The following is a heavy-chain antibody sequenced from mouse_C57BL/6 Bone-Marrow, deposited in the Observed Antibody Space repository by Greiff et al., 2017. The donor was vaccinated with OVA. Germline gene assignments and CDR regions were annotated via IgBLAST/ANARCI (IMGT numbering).Heavy chain of an antibody. V-gene: IGHV7-3*01. CDR1: GFTFTNYY. CDR2: IRNKPNGSTT. Sequence: EVKLQESGGGLVQPGDSLSLSCAASGFTFTNYYMSWVRQPPGQALEWLAFIRNKPNGSTTEYSASVKGRFTISRDNSQSIHYLQMNALRAEDSATYYCARYKGRVAVDYFDYWGQGTALTVSS. CDR3: ARYKGRVAVDYFDY. J-gene: IGHJ2*01. D-gene: IGHD1-1*01.